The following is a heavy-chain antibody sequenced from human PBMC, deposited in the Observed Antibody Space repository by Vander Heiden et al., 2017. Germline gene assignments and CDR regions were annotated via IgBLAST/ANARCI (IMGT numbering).Heavy chain of an antibody. CDR3: ARERIGGSSWYSWLDP. Sequence: QVQLVQSGAEVQKPGSSVKVSCKASGGTFSSYAIGGVRQAPGQGLEWMGGISPIFGTANYAQKFQGRVTITADESTSTAYMELSSLRSEDTAVYYCARERIGGSSWYSWLDPWGQGTLVTVSS. J-gene: IGHJ5*02. CDR2: ISPIFGTA. CDR1: GGTFSSYA. D-gene: IGHD6-13*01. V-gene: IGHV1-69*01.